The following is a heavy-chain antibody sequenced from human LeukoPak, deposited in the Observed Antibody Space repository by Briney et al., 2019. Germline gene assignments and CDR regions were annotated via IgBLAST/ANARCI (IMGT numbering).Heavy chain of an antibody. V-gene: IGHV1-69*13. CDR2: IIPIFGTA. J-gene: IGHJ6*02. CDR3: ARTAYCSSTSCYFRWAYYYGMDV. D-gene: IGHD2-2*01. CDR1: GGTFSSYA. Sequence: SVKVSCKASGGTFSSYAISWVRQAPGQGLEWMGGIIPIFGTANYAQKFQGRVTITADESTSTAYMELSSLRSDDTAVYYCARTAYCSSTSCYFRWAYYYGMDVWGQGTTVTVSS.